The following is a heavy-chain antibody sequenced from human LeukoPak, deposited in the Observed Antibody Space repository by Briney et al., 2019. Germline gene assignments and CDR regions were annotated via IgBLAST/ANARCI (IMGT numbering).Heavy chain of an antibody. CDR1: GFTFSSYS. CDR3: ARGVASAYYYGSGSYAWFDP. V-gene: IGHV3-21*01. Sequence: PGGSLRLSCAASGFTFSSYSMNWVRRAPGKGLEWVSSISSSSSYIYYADSVKGRFTISRDNAKNSLYLQMNSLRAEDTAVYYCARGVASAYYYGSGSYAWFDPWGQGTLVTVSS. J-gene: IGHJ5*02. D-gene: IGHD3-10*01. CDR2: ISSSSSYI.